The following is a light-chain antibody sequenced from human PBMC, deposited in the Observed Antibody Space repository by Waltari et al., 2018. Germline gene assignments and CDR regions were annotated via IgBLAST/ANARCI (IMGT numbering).Light chain of an antibody. V-gene: IGLV1-40*01. CDR3: QSYDISLSGHVV. CDR1: SSNLGTGDL. J-gene: IGLJ2*01. CDR2: GGT. Sequence: QSVLTQPPSVSGAPGQRVTIPCTGSSSNLGTGDLVYWYQKLPGPPPKLLIYGGTNRPSGVPDPFSGSKSGTSASLAIIGLRAEDEADYYCQSYDISLSGHVVFGGGTKLTVL.